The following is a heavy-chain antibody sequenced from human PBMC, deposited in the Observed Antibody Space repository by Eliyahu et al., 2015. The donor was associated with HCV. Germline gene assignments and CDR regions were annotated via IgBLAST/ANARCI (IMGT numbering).Heavy chain of an antibody. Sequence: QVQLVQSGAEVKKPGASVKVSCKASGYPFTGYYMHWVRQAPGQGLEWMGWINPNSGGTNYAQKFQGRVTMTRDTSISTAYMELSRLRSDDTAVYYCARPKAVAGILSYFDYWGQGTLVTVSS. CDR3: ARPKAVAGILSYFDY. D-gene: IGHD6-19*01. V-gene: IGHV1-2*02. CDR1: GYPFTGYY. CDR2: INPNSGGT. J-gene: IGHJ4*02.